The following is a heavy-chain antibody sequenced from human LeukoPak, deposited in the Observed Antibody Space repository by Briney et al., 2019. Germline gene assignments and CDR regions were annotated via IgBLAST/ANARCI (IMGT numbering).Heavy chain of an antibody. CDR1: GFTFSSYG. J-gene: IGHJ5*02. D-gene: IGHD3/OR15-3a*01. CDR2: IWYDGSNK. Sequence: GRSLRLSCAASGFTFSSYGMHWVRQAPGKGLEWVAVIWYDGSNKYYADSVKGRFTISRDNSKNTLYLQMNSLRAEDTAVYYCARDYDFWASFAPWGQGTLVTVSS. V-gene: IGHV3-33*01. CDR3: ARDYDFWASFAP.